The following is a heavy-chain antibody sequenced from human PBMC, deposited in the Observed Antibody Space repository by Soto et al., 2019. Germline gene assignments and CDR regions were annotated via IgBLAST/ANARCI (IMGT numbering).Heavy chain of an antibody. J-gene: IGHJ4*02. CDR1: GFTFSIYW. V-gene: IGHV3-7*01. CDR2: IKQDGSEK. Sequence: GGSLRLSCAASGFTFSIYWMSWVRHAPGKGLEWVANIKQDGSEKYYVDSVKGRFTISRDNAKNSLYLQMNSLRAEDTAVYYCARSGRKGGYSSGWYGGSNYWGQGTLVTVSS. D-gene: IGHD6-19*01. CDR3: ARSGRKGGYSSGWYGGSNY.